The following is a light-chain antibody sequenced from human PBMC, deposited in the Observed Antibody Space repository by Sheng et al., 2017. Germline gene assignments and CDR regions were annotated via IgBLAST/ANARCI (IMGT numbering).Light chain of an antibody. CDR3: QQSYSAPHT. CDR1: QTISTF. Sequence: DIQMTQSPSYLSASVGDRVTITCRASQTISTFLNWYQRKPGKAPILLIYAASSLDSGVPSRFSASGSGTEFTFTISSLQVEDFATYYCQQSYSAPHTFGQGTKVEIK. J-gene: IGKJ1*01. CDR2: AAS. V-gene: IGKV1-39*01.